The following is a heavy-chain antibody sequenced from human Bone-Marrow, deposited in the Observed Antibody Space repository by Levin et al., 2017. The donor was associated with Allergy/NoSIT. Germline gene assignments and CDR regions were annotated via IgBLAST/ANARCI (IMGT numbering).Heavy chain of an antibody. CDR1: NGSFSGYH. CDR2: INHSGST. Sequence: SETLSLTCAVYNGSFSGYHWTWIRQPPGKGLESIGQINHSGSTIYNPSLKSRITISVDASKNQFFLALTSVTAADTAVYYCARGRYSDSVTYYLGGFYYFDHWGQGSLVTVSS. J-gene: IGHJ4*02. D-gene: IGHD3-10*01. CDR3: ARGRYSDSVTYYLGGFYYFDH. V-gene: IGHV4-34*01.